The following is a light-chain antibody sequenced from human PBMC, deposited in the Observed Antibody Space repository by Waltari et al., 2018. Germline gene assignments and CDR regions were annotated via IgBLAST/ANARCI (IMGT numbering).Light chain of an antibody. CDR1: SSNIGAGSD. V-gene: IGLV1-40*01. J-gene: IGLJ2*01. CDR3: QSYDSSLSGSV. CDR2: GNS. Sequence: QSGLTQPPSVSGAPGQRVTIPCTGRSSNIGAGSDVHWYQLLPGTAPKVRIYGNSNRPSGLPDRFSGSKSGTSASLAITGLQAEDEADYYCQSYDSSLSGSVFGGGTKLTVL.